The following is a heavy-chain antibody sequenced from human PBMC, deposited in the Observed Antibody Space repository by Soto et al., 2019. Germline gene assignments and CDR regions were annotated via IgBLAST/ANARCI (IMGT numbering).Heavy chain of an antibody. V-gene: IGHV4-39*02. D-gene: IGHD6-25*01. J-gene: IGHJ4*02. Sequence: QLQLQESGPGLVKPSETLSLTCTVSGGSISSSSYYWGWIRQPPGKGLEWIGSIYYSGSTFYSPSLRCRVTISVDTSKNQFSLRVSSVTAADTAVYYCAREYSSAPDYWGQGTLVTVSS. CDR2: IYYSGST. CDR1: GGSISSSSYY. CDR3: AREYSSAPDY.